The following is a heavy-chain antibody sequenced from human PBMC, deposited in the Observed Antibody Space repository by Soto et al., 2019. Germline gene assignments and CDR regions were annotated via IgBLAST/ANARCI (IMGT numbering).Heavy chain of an antibody. CDR2: IFYSGNT. J-gene: IGHJ3*02. V-gene: IGHV4-59*01. D-gene: IGHD3-9*01. Sequence: SETLALRCTVSGGSMSSSCCCWSRQPPGKELELIGYIFYSGNTNYKPSLKSRVTISLDSSKNQFSLKLRSVTAADTAIYYCARLFPYYDILTGSQIYAFDIWGQGTMVT. CDR1: GGSMSSSC. CDR3: ARLFPYYDILTGSQIYAFDI.